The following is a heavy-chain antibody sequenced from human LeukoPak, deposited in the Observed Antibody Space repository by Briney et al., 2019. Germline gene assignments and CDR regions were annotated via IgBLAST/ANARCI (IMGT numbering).Heavy chain of an antibody. CDR1: GGSLSSSSYY. D-gene: IGHD3-22*01. V-gene: IGHV4-39*01. J-gene: IGHJ4*02. Sequence: SETLSLTCTVSGGSLSSSSYYWGWIRQPPGKGLEWIGSIYYSGSTYYNPSVKSLVTISVDTSKNQFSLKLSSVTAADTAVYYCARVMVHYYDSSGYYPLPPYYFDYWGQGTLVTVSS. CDR2: IYYSGST. CDR3: ARVMVHYYDSSGYYPLPPYYFDY.